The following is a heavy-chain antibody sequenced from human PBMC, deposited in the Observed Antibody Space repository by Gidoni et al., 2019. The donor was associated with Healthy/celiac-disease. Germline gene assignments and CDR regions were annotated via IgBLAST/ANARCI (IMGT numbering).Heavy chain of an antibody. D-gene: IGHD3-16*02. CDR2: IYYSGST. V-gene: IGHV4-59*01. Sequence: QVQLQESGPGLVKPSETLSLTCTVSGGSISSYYWSWIRQPPGKGLEWIGYIYYSGSTNYNPSLKSRVTISVDTSKNQFSLKLSSVTAADTAVYYCARVAVVPAAGVWGSYRLQYYFDYWGQGTLVTVSS. J-gene: IGHJ4*02. CDR1: GGSISSYY. CDR3: ARVAVVPAAGVWGSYRLQYYFDY.